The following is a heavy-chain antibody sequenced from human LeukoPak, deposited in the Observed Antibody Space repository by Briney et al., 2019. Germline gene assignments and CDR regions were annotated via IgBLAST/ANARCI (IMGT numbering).Heavy chain of an antibody. CDR1: GGSISSYY. Sequence: KPSETLSLTCTVSGGSISSYYWSWIRQPPGKGLEWIGYIYYSGSTNYNPSLKSRVTISVDTSKNQFSLKLSSVTAADTAVYYCARGGSSNWTPFDYWGQGTLVTFSS. CDR2: IYYSGST. D-gene: IGHD6-13*01. V-gene: IGHV4-59*01. J-gene: IGHJ4*02. CDR3: ARGGSSNWTPFDY.